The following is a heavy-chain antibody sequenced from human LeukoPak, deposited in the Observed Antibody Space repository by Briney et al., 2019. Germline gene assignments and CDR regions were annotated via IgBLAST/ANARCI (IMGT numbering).Heavy chain of an antibody. CDR3: AKARRSGGITMIRGVKDRGWFDS. D-gene: IGHD3-10*01. J-gene: IGHJ5*01. CDR2: ISSSSSYI. CDR1: GFTFSSYS. Sequence: GGSLRLSCAASGFTFSSYSMNWVRQAPGKGLEWVSSISSSSSYIYYADSVKGRFTISRDNSKNTLYLQMNSLRTEDTAVFYCAKARRSGGITMIRGVKDRGWFDSWGQGILVTVSS. V-gene: IGHV3-21*01.